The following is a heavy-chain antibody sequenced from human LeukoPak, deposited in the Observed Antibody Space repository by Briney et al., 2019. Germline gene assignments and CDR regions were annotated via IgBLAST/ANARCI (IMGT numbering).Heavy chain of an antibody. V-gene: IGHV3-7*01. CDR1: GFNFNTFW. CDR3: ARDGPPAGLYFDN. Sequence: GGSLRLSCAASGFNFNTFWMNGVRQAPGKGLERVATINQGGTEKYYVDSVKGRITISRDNAENSLYLQVSSLRAEDTAVDYCARDGPPAGLYFDNWGQGTLVTVSS. CDR2: INQGGTEK. D-gene: IGHD2-2*01. J-gene: IGHJ4*02.